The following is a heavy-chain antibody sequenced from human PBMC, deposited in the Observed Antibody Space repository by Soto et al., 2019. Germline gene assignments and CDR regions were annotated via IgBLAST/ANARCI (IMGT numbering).Heavy chain of an antibody. Sequence: PVGSLGLCCAASGFSVSSYAVHWVRQTPGKGLEWVAVISYDGSNKYYADTVTGRFTISRDNSKNTLYLQMNSLRAEDTAVYYCPRGYRYYYDSSGYSLGAFDIWGQGTMVTVS. CDR2: ISYDGSNK. D-gene: IGHD3-22*01. J-gene: IGHJ3*02. CDR1: GFSVSSYA. CDR3: PRGYRYYYDSSGYSLGAFDI. V-gene: IGHV3-30-3*01.